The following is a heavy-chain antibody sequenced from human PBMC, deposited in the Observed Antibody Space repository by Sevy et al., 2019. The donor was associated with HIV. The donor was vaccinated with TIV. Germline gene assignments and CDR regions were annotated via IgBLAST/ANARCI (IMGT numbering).Heavy chain of an antibody. CDR3: ARWDV. CDR2: IKDDGSDK. CDR1: GFTLSSYW. Sequence: GGSLRLSCAASGFTLSSYWMNWVRQAPGKGLEWVANIKDDGSDKYYVDSVKGRFTITRDNAQNSLYLEMNSLRAEDTAVYYCARWDVWGKWTTVTVSS. J-gene: IGHJ6*04. V-gene: IGHV3-7*01.